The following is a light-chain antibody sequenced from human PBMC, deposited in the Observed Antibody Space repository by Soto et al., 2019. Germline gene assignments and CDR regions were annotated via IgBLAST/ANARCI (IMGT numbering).Light chain of an antibody. Sequence: VLTQYPATLYLSPGKRATLSCRASESVDFHLAWYQQKPGQAPRLLIYDASVRATGTPARFSGSGSGTDFTLTISSLEPEDFALYYCQQRSTWPTFGQGTRLEIK. CDR2: DAS. CDR3: QQRSTWPT. J-gene: IGKJ5*01. V-gene: IGKV3-11*01. CDR1: ESVDFH.